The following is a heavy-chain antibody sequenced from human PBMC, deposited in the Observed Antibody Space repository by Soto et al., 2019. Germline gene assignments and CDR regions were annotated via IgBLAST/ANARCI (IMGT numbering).Heavy chain of an antibody. Sequence: QVQLVESGGGVVQPGTSLRLTCAGSGFTFSRNGMHWVRQAPGKGLEWVALVSYDGSKKYYVDSVKGRFTISRDNSENTLYLQMNRMRAEDTAVYYCARWVGGSMSYNSGKYGSWGQGTMVTVSS. V-gene: IGHV3-30*03. D-gene: IGHD3-22*01. J-gene: IGHJ5*02. CDR2: VSYDGSKK. CDR1: GFTFSRNG. CDR3: ARWVGGSMSYNSGKYGS.